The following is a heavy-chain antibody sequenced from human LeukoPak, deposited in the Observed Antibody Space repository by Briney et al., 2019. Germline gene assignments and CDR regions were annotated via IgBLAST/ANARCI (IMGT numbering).Heavy chain of an antibody. J-gene: IGHJ2*01. CDR1: GGSISSYY. CDR2: IYYSGST. CDR3: ARDRYGNWYFDL. Sequence: SETLSLTCTVSGGSISSYYWSWIRQPPGKGLEWIGYIYYSGSTNYNPSLKSRVTISVDTSKNQFSLKLSSVTAAVTAVYYCARDRYGNWYFDLWGRGTLVTVSS. D-gene: IGHD1-1*01. V-gene: IGHV4-59*01.